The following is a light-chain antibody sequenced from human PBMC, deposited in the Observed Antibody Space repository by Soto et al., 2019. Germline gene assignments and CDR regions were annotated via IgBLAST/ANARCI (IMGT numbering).Light chain of an antibody. CDR1: NSDVESYNL. J-gene: IGLJ1*01. V-gene: IGLV2-23*03. CDR2: EGT. CDR3: CSYAGTATV. Sequence: QSVLTQPASVSGSPGQSITISCTGTNSDVESYNLVSWFRQHPGEAPKLIVYEGTKRPSGVSNRFSGSKSGNPASLTISGLQAEDEANYFCCSYAGTATVFGTVPKLTVL.